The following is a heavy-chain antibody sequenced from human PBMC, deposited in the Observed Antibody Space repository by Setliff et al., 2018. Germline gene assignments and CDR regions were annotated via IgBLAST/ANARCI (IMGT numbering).Heavy chain of an antibody. V-gene: IGHV3-7*01. J-gene: IGHJ6*02. CDR3: ARDHVYGSQYYYYYYGMDV. CDR2: IKQDGSEK. D-gene: IGHD3-10*01. Sequence: LRLSCAASGFTFSRYWMSWVRQAPGKGLEWVANIKQDGSEKYYVDSVRGRFTISRDNAKNSLYLQMNSLRAEDTAVYYCARDHVYGSQYYYYYYGMDVWGQGTTVTVSS. CDR1: GFTFSRYW.